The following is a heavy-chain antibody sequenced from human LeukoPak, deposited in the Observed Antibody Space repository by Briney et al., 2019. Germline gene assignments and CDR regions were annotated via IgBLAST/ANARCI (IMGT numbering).Heavy chain of an antibody. CDR3: ESLSYDFWSGAL. V-gene: IGHV3-23*01. CDR2: ISGSGGST. J-gene: IGHJ4*02. CDR1: GFTFSSYA. D-gene: IGHD3-3*01. Sequence: GGSLRLSCAASGFTFSSYAMSWVRQAPGKGLEWVSAISGSGGSTYYADSVKGRFTISRDNSKNTLYLQMNSLRAEDAAVYYCESLSYDFWSGALWGQGTLVTVSS.